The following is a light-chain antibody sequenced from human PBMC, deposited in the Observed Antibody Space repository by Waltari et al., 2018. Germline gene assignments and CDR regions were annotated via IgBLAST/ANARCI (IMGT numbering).Light chain of an antibody. V-gene: IGLV3-25*03. CDR3: QSADSSGTYVV. CDR1: ALAKQY. Sequence: SYELTQPPSVSVSPGQTARITCSGDALAKQYSYWYQQKPGQAPVLVIYNDTERPSGITGRFSGSTSGTTVTLTISGAQAEDEADYYCQSADSSGTYVVLGGGTKLTVL. CDR2: NDT. J-gene: IGLJ2*01.